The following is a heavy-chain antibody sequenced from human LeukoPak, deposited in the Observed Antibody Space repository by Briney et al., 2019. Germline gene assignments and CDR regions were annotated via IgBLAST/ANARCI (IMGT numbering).Heavy chain of an antibody. CDR1: GGSISTYY. D-gene: IGHD2-2*01. CDR2: IYYSGST. Sequence: KPSETLSLTCTVSGGSISTYYWSWIRQPPGKELEWIGYIYYSGSTNYNPSLKSRVTISLDTSKNQFSLKLSSVTAADTAVYYCARDSTDCSTTSCYDWHFDLWGRGTLVTVSS. J-gene: IGHJ2*01. V-gene: IGHV4-59*01. CDR3: ARDSTDCSTTSCYDWHFDL.